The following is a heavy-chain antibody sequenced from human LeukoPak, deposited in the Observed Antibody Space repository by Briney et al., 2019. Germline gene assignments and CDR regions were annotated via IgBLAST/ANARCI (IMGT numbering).Heavy chain of an antibody. V-gene: IGHV1-18*01. D-gene: IGHD4-17*01. CDR2: ISGYNGDT. CDR3: ARSGDGNWFDP. Sequence: ASLKVSCKASGYTFNTFGVAWVRQAPGQGLEWMGWISGYNGDTDYAANLQGRVTLTTDTSTNTAYMELRSLRSDDAAVYYCARSGDGNWFDPWGQGTLVTVSS. J-gene: IGHJ5*02. CDR1: GYTFNTFG.